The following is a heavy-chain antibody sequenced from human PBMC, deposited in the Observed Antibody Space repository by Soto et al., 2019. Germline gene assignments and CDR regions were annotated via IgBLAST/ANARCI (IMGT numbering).Heavy chain of an antibody. V-gene: IGHV1-18*01. Sequence: ASVKVSCKASGYIFSSYGISWVRQAPGQGLEWMGWISAYNGNTNYAQKLQGRVTMTTDTSKSTAYMELRSRRFDDTALFYCAKEVIYYDINGFAPGGKGTLVPVS. D-gene: IGHD3-16*01. J-gene: IGHJ5*02. CDR2: ISAYNGNT. CDR1: GYIFSSYG. CDR3: AKEVIYYDINGFAP.